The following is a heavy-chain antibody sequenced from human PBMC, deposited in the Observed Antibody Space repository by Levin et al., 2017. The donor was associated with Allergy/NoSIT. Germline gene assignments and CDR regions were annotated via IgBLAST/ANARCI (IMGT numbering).Heavy chain of an antibody. J-gene: IGHJ4*02. CDR3: AKGGDFDF. Sequence: RGESLKISCAASGFSFSTYGMQWVRQAPGKGLQWVAIITSNGDQKYYADSVRARFTISRDNSKSTVYLQISSLRPEDTAMYYCAKGGDFDFWGQGTLVTVSS. CDR2: ITSNGDQK. CDR1: GFSFSTYG. V-gene: IGHV3-30*18.